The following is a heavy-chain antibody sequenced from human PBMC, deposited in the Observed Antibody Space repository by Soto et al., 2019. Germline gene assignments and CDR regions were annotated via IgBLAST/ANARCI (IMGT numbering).Heavy chain of an antibody. CDR2: ISSSSFSI. CDR1: GFTFSSYS. V-gene: IGHV3-21*01. D-gene: IGHD6-6*01. CDR3: ARNESSNLYGMDV. J-gene: IGHJ6*02. Sequence: EVQLVESGGGLVKPGGSLRLSCAASGFTFSSYSMNWVRQAPGKGLEWVSSISSSSFSINYADSVKGRFSIYRDNAQNSLHLQMNNLRAEDTAVYYCARNESSNLYGMDVWGQGTTVTVSS.